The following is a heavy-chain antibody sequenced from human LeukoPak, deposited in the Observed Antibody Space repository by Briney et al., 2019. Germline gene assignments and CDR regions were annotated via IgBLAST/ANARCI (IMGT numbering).Heavy chain of an antibody. V-gene: IGHV3-20*04. CDR2: INWNGGST. CDR1: GFTFGDYG. J-gene: IGHJ4*02. CDR3: ARRIQGGFGELKSYYFDY. D-gene: IGHD3-10*01. Sequence: PGGSLRLSCAASGFTFGDYGMSWVRQAPGKGLEWVSGINWNGGSTGYADSVKGRFTISRDNAKNSLYLQMNSLRAEDTALYYCARRIQGGFGELKSYYFDYWGQGTLVTVSS.